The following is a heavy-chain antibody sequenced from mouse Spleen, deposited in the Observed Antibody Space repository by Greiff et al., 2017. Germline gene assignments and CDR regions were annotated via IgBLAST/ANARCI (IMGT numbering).Heavy chain of an antibody. CDR1: GYTFTSYW. CDR3: ARLPTATSYWYFDV. J-gene: IGHJ1*01. CDR2: IDPSDSYT. Sequence: VQLQQPGAELVMPGASVKLSCKASGYTFTSYWMHWVKQRPGQGLEWIGEIDPSDSYTNYNQKFKGKATLTVDKSSSTAYMQLSSLTSEDSAVYYCARLPTATSYWYFDVWGAGTTVTVSS. D-gene: IGHD1-2*01. V-gene: IGHV1-69*01.